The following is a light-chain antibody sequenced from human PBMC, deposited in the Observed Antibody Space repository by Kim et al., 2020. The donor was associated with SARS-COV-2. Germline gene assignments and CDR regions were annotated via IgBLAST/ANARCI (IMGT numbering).Light chain of an antibody. V-gene: IGKV1-39*01. J-gene: IGKJ1*01. CDR2: AAS. CDR3: QQTYRATWT. CDR1: QNIGDY. Sequence: ASVGDRLTITCRADQNIGDYLNWYHQQPGQAPQLLIYAASTLQGGVPSRFSGSGSGTDFSLTIDSLHPEDFGTYFCQQTYRATWTFGPGTKVDIK.